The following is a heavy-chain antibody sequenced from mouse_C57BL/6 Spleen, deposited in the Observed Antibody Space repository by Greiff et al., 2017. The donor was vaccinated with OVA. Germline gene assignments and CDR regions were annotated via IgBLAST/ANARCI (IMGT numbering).Heavy chain of an antibody. V-gene: IGHV14-3*01. CDR2: IDPANGNP. D-gene: IGHD1-1*01. CDR3: ARGTTVVPYYFDY. J-gene: IGHJ2*01. Sequence: EVQLQQSVAELVRPGASVKLSCTASGFNIKNTYMHWVKQRPEQGLEWIGRIDPANGNPKYAPKFQGKATITADPSSNTAYLQLSSLTSEDTAIYYCARGTTVVPYYFDYWGQGTTLTVSS. CDR1: GFNIKNTY.